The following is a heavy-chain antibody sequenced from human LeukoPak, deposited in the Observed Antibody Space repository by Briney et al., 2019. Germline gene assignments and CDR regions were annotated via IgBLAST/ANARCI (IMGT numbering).Heavy chain of an antibody. CDR3: AIFSSGYYYNPYYYGMDV. D-gene: IGHD3-22*01. V-gene: IGHV4-34*01. J-gene: IGHJ6*02. CDR1: GGSFSGYY. CDR2: INHSGST. Sequence: PSETLSLTCAVYGGSFSGYYWSWIRQPPGKGLEWIGEINHSGSTNYNPSLKSRVTISVDTSKNQFSLKLSSVTAADTAVYYCAIFSSGYYYNPYYYGMDVWGQGTAVTVSS.